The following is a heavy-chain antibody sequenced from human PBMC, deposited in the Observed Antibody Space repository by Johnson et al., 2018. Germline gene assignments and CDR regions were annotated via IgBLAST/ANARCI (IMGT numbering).Heavy chain of an antibody. CDR1: GFTFDAYA. J-gene: IGHJ3*02. CDR3: ARDSCAYSSSCQKVAFDI. Sequence: VQLVQSGGGLVQPGRSLRLSCAASGFTFDAYAMHWVRQAPGKGLEWVSGITWNNAYIGDADSVKGRFIISRDNAKNSLFLQMNSRRAEDTAVYYCARDSCAYSSSCQKVAFDIWGQGTMVTVSS. V-gene: IGHV3-9*01. D-gene: IGHD6-13*01. CDR2: ITWNNAYI.